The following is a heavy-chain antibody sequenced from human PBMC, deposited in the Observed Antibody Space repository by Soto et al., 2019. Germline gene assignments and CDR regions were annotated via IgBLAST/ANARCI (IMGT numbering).Heavy chain of an antibody. J-gene: IGHJ5*02. Sequence: GESLKISCKGSGYSFTSYWISWVRQMPGKGLEWMGRIDPSDSYTNYSPSFQGHVTISADKSISTAYLQWSSLKASDTAMFYCARSPRVGTNWFDPWGQGTLVTVSS. CDR3: ARSPRVGTNWFDP. D-gene: IGHD3-10*01. V-gene: IGHV5-10-1*01. CDR1: GYSFTSYW. CDR2: IDPSDSYT.